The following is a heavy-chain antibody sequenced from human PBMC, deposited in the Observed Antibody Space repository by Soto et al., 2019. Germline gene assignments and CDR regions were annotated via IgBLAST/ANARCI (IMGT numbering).Heavy chain of an antibody. CDR3: ASAYYYGSGSYPYYYYGMDV. CDR1: GGSISDYL. J-gene: IGHJ6*02. V-gene: IGHV4-59*01. D-gene: IGHD3-10*01. CDR2: VHNSGNT. Sequence: SETLSLTCTVSGGSISDYLWSWIRQPPGKGLEWVGYVHNSGNTKYNPSLKSRVTISVDTSKNQFSLKLSSVTAADAAVYYCASAYYYGSGSYPYYYYGMDVWGQGTTVTVSS.